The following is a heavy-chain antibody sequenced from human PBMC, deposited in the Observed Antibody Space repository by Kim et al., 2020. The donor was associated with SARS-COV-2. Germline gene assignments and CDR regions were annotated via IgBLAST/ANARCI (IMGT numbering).Heavy chain of an antibody. D-gene: IGHD2-15*01. CDR2: FRGSGGIT. V-gene: IGHV3-23*01. Sequence: GGSLRLSCVASGFTFNGYAMNWVRQVSGKGLEWVSGFRGSGGITYYADSVKGRFTISRDNAKNTLYLQMNSLTIDDTAVYFCAKVTRYCSGVICFSGALDIWGQGTRVTVSS. CDR1: GFTFNGYA. J-gene: IGHJ3*02. CDR3: AKVTRYCSGVICFSGALDI.